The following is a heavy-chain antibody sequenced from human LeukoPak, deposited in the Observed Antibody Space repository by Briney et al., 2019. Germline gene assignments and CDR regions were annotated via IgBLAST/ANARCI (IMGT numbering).Heavy chain of an antibody. CDR2: ISYSGSA. D-gene: IGHD2-15*01. V-gene: IGHV4-59*01. J-gene: IGHJ3*02. CDR1: GGSINSYY. Sequence: PSETLSLTCTVSGGSINSYYWSWIRQPPEKGLEWIGYISYSGSATYNPSLKSRVTISVDTSKNQFSLKLSSVTAADTAVYYCARESRGGYCSGGSCYSSDDAFDIWGQGTMVTVSS. CDR3: ARESRGGYCSGGSCYSSDDAFDI.